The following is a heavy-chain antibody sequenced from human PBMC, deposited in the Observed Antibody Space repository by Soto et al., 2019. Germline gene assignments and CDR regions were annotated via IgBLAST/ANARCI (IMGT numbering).Heavy chain of an antibody. J-gene: IGHJ4*02. CDR3: ARYCSGGSCYPFDY. D-gene: IGHD2-15*01. CDR2: INSDGSST. V-gene: IGHV3-74*01. CDR1: GFTFSSYW. Sequence: GGSLRLSCAASGFTFSSYWMHWVRQAPGKGLVWVSRINSDGSSTSYADSVKGRFTISRDNAKNTLYLQMNSLRAEDTAVYYCARYCSGGSCYPFDYWGQGTLVTVSS.